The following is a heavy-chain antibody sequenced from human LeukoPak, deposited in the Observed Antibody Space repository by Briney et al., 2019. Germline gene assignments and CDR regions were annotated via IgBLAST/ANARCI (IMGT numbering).Heavy chain of an antibody. J-gene: IGHJ6*02. CDR2: IYYSGST. D-gene: IGHD4-17*01. Sequence: SETLSLTCTVSGGSISSGDYYWSWIRQPPGKGLEWIGSIYYSGSTYYNPSLKSRVTISVDTSKNQFSLKLSSVTAADTAVYYCARDTRLRRSYYYYYGMDVWGQGTTVTVSS. CDR1: GGSISSGDYY. CDR3: ARDTRLRRSYYYYYGMDV. V-gene: IGHV4-39*01.